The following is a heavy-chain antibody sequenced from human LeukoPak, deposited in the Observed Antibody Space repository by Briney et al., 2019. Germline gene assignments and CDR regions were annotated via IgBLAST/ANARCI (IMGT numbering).Heavy chain of an antibody. V-gene: IGHV4-39*01. CDR3: ARCISMVRGVIRPPDY. CDR1: GGSISSSSYH. D-gene: IGHD3-10*01. CDR2: IYYSGRA. J-gene: IGHJ4*02. Sequence: SETLSLTCSVSGGSISSSSYHWGWIRQSPGKGLEWIGSIYYSGRAYYNPSLKSRLTISVDTSKNQFSLKLSSVTAADTAVYYCARCISMVRGVIRPPDYWGQGTLVTVSS.